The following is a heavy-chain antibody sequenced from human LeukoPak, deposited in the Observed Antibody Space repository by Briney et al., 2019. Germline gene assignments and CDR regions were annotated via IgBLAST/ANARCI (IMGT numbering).Heavy chain of an antibody. V-gene: IGHV5-51*01. D-gene: IGHD1-26*01. CDR1: GYSFTSYW. Sequence: GESLNLSCTASGYSFTSYWIGWLRQMPGKGLEWMGFIYPSDSDIRYTPSFQGQAIISADKSISTAYLQWSSLKASDTAMYYCARRSGSYYSGGDYWGRGTLVTLLS. CDR3: ARRSGSYYSGGDY. J-gene: IGHJ4*02. CDR2: IYPSDSDI.